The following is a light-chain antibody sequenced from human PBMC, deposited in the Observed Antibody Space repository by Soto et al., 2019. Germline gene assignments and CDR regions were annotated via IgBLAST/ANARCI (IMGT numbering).Light chain of an antibody. CDR2: GNS. CDR3: QSYDSSLSSSNV. Sequence: QSVLTQPPSVSGAPGHRVTISCTGSSSNIGAGYDVHWYQQLPGTAPKLLIYGNSNRPSGVPDRFSGSKSGTSASLAITGLQAEDEADYYCQSYDSSLSSSNVFGTGTKVTVL. V-gene: IGLV1-40*01. CDR1: SSNIGAGYD. J-gene: IGLJ1*01.